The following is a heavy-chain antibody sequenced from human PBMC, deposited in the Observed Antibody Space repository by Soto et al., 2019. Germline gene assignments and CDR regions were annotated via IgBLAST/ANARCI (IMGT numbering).Heavy chain of an antibody. V-gene: IGHV3-23*01. CDR1: GLTFSSYA. Sequence: EVQLLESGGGLVQPGGSLRLSCAASGLTFSSYAMSWVRQAPGKGLEWVSAISGSGGSTYYAASVKGRFTISRDNSKNTLYLQMNRLRAEDTAVYYCAKDKVPIVVVPAAPWWFDPWGQGTLVNVSS. D-gene: IGHD2-2*01. CDR3: AKDKVPIVVVPAAPWWFDP. CDR2: ISGSGGST. J-gene: IGHJ5*02.